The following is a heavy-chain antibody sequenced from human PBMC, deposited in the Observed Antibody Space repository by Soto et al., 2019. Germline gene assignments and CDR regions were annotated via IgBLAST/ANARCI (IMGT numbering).Heavy chain of an antibody. CDR2: INSDGSST. CDR3: ARGYCNSWHNCFVP. J-gene: IGHJ5*02. D-gene: IGHD2-15*01. CDR1: GFTFSTYW. Sequence: EVQLVESGGGLVQPGGSLRLSCAASGFTFSTYWMHCVRQGPGKGLVWVSRINSDGSSTTYADSVKGPFTITRDNAKNTLYLQMNSQSVEDTADYDCARGYCNSWHNCFVPWGQGTLVTVSS. V-gene: IGHV3-74*01.